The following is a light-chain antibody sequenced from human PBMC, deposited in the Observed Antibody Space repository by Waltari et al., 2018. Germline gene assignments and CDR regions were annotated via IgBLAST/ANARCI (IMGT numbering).Light chain of an antibody. Sequence: EIVMTQSLATLSFSPGEIATLSCRASQSVSSNLAWYQQKPGQAPRLLIYGASTRATGIPARFSGSGSGTEFTLTISSMQSEDFAVYYCQQYNNWPLTFGGGTKVEIK. V-gene: IGKV3-15*01. CDR3: QQYNNWPLT. J-gene: IGKJ4*01. CDR1: QSVSSN. CDR2: GAS.